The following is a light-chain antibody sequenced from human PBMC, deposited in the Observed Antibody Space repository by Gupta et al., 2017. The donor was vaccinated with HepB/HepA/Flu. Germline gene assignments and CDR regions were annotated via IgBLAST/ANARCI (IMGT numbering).Light chain of an antibody. CDR3: SSYTSRGTWV. CDR1: NSDVGNYNR. V-gene: IGLV2-18*02. Sequence: QSALTQPPSVSGSPGQSVTISCTGTNSDVGNYNRVSWYQQSPGTAPKVMIYEVVNRPLGVPYRFSGSKSGNTASLTISGLQAEDEADYYCSSYTSRGTWVFGGGTKVTGL. J-gene: IGLJ3*02. CDR2: EVV.